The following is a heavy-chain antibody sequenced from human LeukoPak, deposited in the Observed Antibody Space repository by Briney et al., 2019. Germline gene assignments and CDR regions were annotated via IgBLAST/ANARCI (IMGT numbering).Heavy chain of an antibody. V-gene: IGHV1-69*13. J-gene: IGHJ6*02. CDR2: IIPIFGTA. CDR1: GGTFSSYA. Sequence: GASVKVSCKASGGTFSSYAISWVRQAPGQGLEWMGGIIPIFGTANYAQKFQGRVTITADESTSTAYMELSSLRSEDTAVYYCARGLWELLPWSVDYYYYYGMDVWGQGTTVTVSS. CDR3: ARGLWELLPWSVDYYYYYGMDV. D-gene: IGHD1-26*01.